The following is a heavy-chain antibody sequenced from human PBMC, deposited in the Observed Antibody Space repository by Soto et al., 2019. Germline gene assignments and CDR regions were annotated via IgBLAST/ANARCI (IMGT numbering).Heavy chain of an antibody. CDR3: AKERYGTWFDY. Sequence: QVQLVESGGGVVQPGRSLRLSCAASGFTFSSYGMHWVRQAPGKGLEWVAVISYDGSNKYYADSVKGRFTISRVNSKNTLYLQMNSLRAEDTAVYYCAKERYGTWFDYWGQGTLVTVSS. D-gene: IGHD5-18*01. CDR2: ISYDGSNK. V-gene: IGHV3-30*18. CDR1: GFTFSSYG. J-gene: IGHJ4*02.